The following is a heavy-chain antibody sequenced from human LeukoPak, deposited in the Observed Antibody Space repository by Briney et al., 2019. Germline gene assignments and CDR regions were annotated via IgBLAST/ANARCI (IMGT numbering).Heavy chain of an antibody. V-gene: IGHV3-23*01. CDR1: GFTFSNYA. Sequence: GGSLRLSCAASGFTFSNYAMNWVRQAPGRGLEWVSAISGSGGSTYYADSVKGRFTISRDNSKNTLYLQMSSLRAEDTAVYYCAKDLAGSGSYSFDYWGQGTLVTVSS. J-gene: IGHJ4*02. CDR3: AKDLAGSGSYSFDY. D-gene: IGHD1-26*01. CDR2: ISGSGGST.